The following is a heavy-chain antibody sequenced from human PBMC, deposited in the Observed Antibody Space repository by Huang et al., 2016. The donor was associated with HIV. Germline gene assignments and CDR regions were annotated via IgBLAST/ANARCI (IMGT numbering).Heavy chain of an antibody. J-gene: IGHJ3*01. CDR1: GFPFSAYG. V-gene: IGHV3-30*02. CDR2: IRYDGNND. CDR3: VKERGSSRARSSFDF. D-gene: IGHD6-13*01. Sequence: QVRLVESGGGVVQPGASLTLSCSASGFPFSAYGMDCVRQAPGKGLEWVSFIRYDGNNDYLIGCVKVRFTISRDNANNTLYLRMNSLRPEDTAVYYCVKERGSSRARSSFDFWGQGTSVSVSS.